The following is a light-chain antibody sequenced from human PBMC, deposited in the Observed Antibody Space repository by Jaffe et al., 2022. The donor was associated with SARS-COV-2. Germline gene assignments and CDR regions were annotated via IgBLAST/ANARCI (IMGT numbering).Light chain of an antibody. CDR2: GAS. J-gene: IGKJ4*01. V-gene: IGKV1-39*01. CDR1: QSISNY. Sequence: DIQMTQSPLSLSASVGDRVTITCRASQSISNYLNWYQQKPGKAPKLLIYGASRLQSGVPSRFSGSGSGTDFTLTISSLQPEDFATYYCQESFITVTFGGGTKVE. CDR3: QESFITVT.